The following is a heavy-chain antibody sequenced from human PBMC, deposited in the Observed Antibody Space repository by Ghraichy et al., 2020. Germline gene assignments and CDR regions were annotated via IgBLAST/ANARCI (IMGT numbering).Heavy chain of an antibody. CDR2: INHSGST. CDR3: ARGRVVVAATLRDNWFDP. J-gene: IGHJ5*02. CDR1: GGSFSGYY. D-gene: IGHD2-15*01. Sequence: SETLSLTCAVYGGSFSGYYWSWIRQPPGKGLEWIGEINHSGSTNYNPSLKSRVTISVDTSKNQFSLKLSSVTAADTAVYYCARGRVVVAATLRDNWFDPWGQGTLVTVSS. V-gene: IGHV4-34*01.